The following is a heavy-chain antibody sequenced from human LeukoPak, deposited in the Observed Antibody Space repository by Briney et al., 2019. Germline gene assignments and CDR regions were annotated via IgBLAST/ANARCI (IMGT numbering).Heavy chain of an antibody. D-gene: IGHD6-13*01. CDR2: IRVDGSDK. V-gene: IGHV3-30*02. CDR3: AKAYGYSTSWPLDY. Sequence: GGSLRLTCAASGFTFNTYAMHWVRQAPGKGLEWVAFIRVDGSDKYYGDSVRGRFTISRDNSKNTVYLQMNSLRAEDTAVYYCAKAYGYSTSWPLDYWGQGTLVTVSS. J-gene: IGHJ4*02. CDR1: GFTFNTYA.